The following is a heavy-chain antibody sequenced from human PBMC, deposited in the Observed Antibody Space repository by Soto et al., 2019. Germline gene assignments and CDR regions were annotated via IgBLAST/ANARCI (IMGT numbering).Heavy chain of an antibody. CDR2: INHSGST. CDR1: GGSFSDYY. CDR3: ARTRGYYLHYFDY. Sequence: PSQTPSLTCGFYGGSFSDYYGSWLRPPPGKGLEWIGEINHSGSTNYNPSLKSRVTISVDTSKNQFSLKLSSVTAADTAVYYCARTRGYYLHYFDYWGQGTLVTVSS. D-gene: IGHD5-12*01. J-gene: IGHJ4*02. V-gene: IGHV4-34*01.